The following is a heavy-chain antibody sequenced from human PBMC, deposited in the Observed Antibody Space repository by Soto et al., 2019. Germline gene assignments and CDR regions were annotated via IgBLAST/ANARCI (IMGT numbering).Heavy chain of an antibody. Sequence: GSLRLSCEASGFNFSRSWMSWVRQAPGKGLEWVANMKEDGSEKYYADSVRGRFTISRDNAKNSVHLQMNSLRVEDTAVYYCARGFYSDYWGQGALGTVSS. CDR1: GFNFSRSW. CDR3: ARGFYSDY. J-gene: IGHJ4*02. V-gene: IGHV3-7*01. CDR2: MKEDGSEK. D-gene: IGHD3-10*01.